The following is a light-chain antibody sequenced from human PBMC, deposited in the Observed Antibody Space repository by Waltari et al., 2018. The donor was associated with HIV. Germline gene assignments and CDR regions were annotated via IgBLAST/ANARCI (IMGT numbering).Light chain of an antibody. V-gene: IGLV6-57*01. CDR2: KAD. J-gene: IGLJ2*01. CDR1: SGSIASNY. CDR3: QSYANENPVL. Sequence: NFMLTQPHSVSESPGKTVTVSCTRSSGSIASNYVQWYQQRPGSSPTTVIYKADQRPSGVPDRLAGSIDSSSNTASLTISGLRPEDEADYYCQSYANENPVLFGGGTKLTVL.